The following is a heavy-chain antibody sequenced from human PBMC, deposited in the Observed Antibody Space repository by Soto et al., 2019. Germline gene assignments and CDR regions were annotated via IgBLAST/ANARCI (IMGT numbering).Heavy chain of an antibody. V-gene: IGHV3-15*01. J-gene: IGHJ4*02. CDR1: GFTFSDAW. D-gene: IGHD4-17*01. CDR3: STDGLIYGSFGY. Sequence: PVGSVSLSCAASGFTFSDAWMTWLRQTPGRGLEWVGRIKNKRSDEATDYAAAVKGRFIISRDDSKNTLYLQMHSLTTEDTAVYYGSTDGLIYGSFGYWGQGTLDTVST. CDR2: IKNKRSDEAT.